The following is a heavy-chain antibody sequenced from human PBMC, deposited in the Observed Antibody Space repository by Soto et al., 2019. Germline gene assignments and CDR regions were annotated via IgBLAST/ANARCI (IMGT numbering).Heavy chain of an antibody. V-gene: IGHV1-69*12. J-gene: IGHJ6*02. Sequence: QVQLVQSGAEVKKPGSSVKVSCKASGGTFSRYGISWVRQAPGQGLEWMGGIIPIFGTANYAQKFQGRVTITADESTSTAYMELSSLRSDDTAVYYCASQTGTTGNCYYGMDVWGQGTTVTVSS. D-gene: IGHD1-1*01. CDR2: IIPIFGTA. CDR3: ASQTGTTGNCYYGMDV. CDR1: GGTFSRYG.